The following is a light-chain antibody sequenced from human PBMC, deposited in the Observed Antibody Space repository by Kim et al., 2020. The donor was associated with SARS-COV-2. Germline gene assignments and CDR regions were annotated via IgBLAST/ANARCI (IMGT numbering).Light chain of an antibody. V-gene: IGLV1-40*01. Sequence: GQWVTISCTGTSSNIGGYYYVHWYQQHPGTAPKLLIYGNSNRPSGVPDRFSGSKSGNSASLAISGLQAEDEADYYCQSYDSSLSWVFGGGTKVTVL. J-gene: IGLJ3*02. CDR2: GNS. CDR3: QSYDSSLSWV. CDR1: SSNIGGYYY.